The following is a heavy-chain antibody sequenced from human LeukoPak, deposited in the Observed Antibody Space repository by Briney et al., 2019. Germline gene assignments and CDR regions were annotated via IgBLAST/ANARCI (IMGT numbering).Heavy chain of an antibody. V-gene: IGHV3-7*01. CDR1: GFTFSSYW. D-gene: IGHD6-13*01. Sequence: GGSLRLSCAASGFTFSSYWMSWVRQAPGKGLEWVANIKQDGSEKYYMDSVKGRFTISRDNSKNTLYLQMNSLRAEDTAVYYCAKEPRYSSSWRGDYYYMDVWGKGTTVTISS. CDR2: IKQDGSEK. CDR3: AKEPRYSSSWRGDYYYMDV. J-gene: IGHJ6*03.